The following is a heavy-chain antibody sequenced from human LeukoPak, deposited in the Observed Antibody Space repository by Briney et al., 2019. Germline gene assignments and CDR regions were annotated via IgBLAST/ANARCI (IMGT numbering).Heavy chain of an antibody. Sequence: GGSLRLSCVASGFTFTNFAVHWVRQAPGKGLEWVAFISYDGSTKYYADSVKGRFTISGDNSKNTLYLQMNSLRAEDTAVYYCAKSPAGYYDSSGYIRNWFDPWGQGTLVTVSS. CDR2: ISYDGSTK. J-gene: IGHJ5*02. CDR1: GFTFTNFA. CDR3: AKSPAGYYDSSGYIRNWFDP. V-gene: IGHV3-30*04. D-gene: IGHD3-22*01.